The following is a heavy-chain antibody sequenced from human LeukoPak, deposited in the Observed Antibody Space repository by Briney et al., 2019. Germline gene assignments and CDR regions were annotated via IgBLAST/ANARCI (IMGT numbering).Heavy chain of an antibody. V-gene: IGHV3-23*01. CDR1: GFTFSSNA. D-gene: IGHD3-9*01. J-gene: IGHJ4*02. CDR2: VSVSADST. Sequence: SGGSLRLSCAASGFTFSSNAMSWVRQAPGKGLEWVSAVSVSADSTYYADSVKGRFTISRDNSGNMVYLQMNSLRAEDTAVYYCAKASPYYDILTGYYYYFDYWGQGTLVTVSS. CDR3: AKASPYYDILTGYYYYFDY.